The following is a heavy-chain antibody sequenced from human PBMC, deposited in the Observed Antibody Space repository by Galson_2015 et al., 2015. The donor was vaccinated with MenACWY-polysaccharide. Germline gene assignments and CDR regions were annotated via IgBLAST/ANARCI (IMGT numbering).Heavy chain of an antibody. V-gene: IGHV4-59*01. J-gene: IGHJ4*02. Sequence: LSVTCTVSGSSISDTFWRWIRPPPGKGLEWIGYAHYSGNTNYSPSLKSRVTMSVDTSKNQFSLNLSSVTAADTAVYYCTRDNNNYGDYWGQGTLVTVSS. CDR1: GSSISDTF. D-gene: IGHD4-11*01. CDR2: AHYSGNT. CDR3: TRDNNNYGDY.